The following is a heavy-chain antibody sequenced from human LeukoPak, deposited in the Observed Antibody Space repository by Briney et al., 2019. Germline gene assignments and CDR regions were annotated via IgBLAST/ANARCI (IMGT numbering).Heavy chain of an antibody. CDR1: GYTFTGYY. J-gene: IGHJ4*02. CDR2: INPNSGGT. D-gene: IGHD6-13*01. Sequence: ASVKVSCKASGYTFTGYYMHWVRQAPGQGLEWMGWINPNSGGTNYAQKFQGRVTMTRDTSISTAYMELSRLRSDDTAVYYCARPTSMQLVYYFDYWGQGTLVTVSS. CDR3: ARPTSMQLVYYFDY. V-gene: IGHV1-2*02.